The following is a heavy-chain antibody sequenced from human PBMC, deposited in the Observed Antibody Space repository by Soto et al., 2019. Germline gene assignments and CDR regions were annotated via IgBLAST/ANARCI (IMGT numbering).Heavy chain of an antibody. D-gene: IGHD5-12*01. V-gene: IGHV1-18*01. CDR3: ARSGEHPFDY. J-gene: IGHJ4*02. CDR2: ISPLKGNT. Sequence: QVQLIQSAGEVKKPGASVKVSCKASGYTFTNYVIHWIRQAPGQGLEWMAWISPLKGNTNYAQKVQGRVTVTTDTLTNTVYMHLSGLRSDDTALYFCARSGEHPFDYWGQGSLVTVSS. CDR1: GYTFTNYV.